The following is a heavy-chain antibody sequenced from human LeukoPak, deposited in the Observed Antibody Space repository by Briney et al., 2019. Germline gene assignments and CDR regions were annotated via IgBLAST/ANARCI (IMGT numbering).Heavy chain of an antibody. CDR3: ARDITGTTAFDY. D-gene: IGHD1-20*01. CDR2: ISYDGSNK. V-gene: IGHV3-30*04. CDR1: GFTFSSYA. Sequence: GGSLRLSCAASGFTFSSYAMHWVRQAPGKGPEWVAVISYDGSNKYYADSVKGRFTISRDNSKNTLYLQMNSLRAEDTAVYYCARDITGTTAFDYWGQGTLVTVSS. J-gene: IGHJ4*02.